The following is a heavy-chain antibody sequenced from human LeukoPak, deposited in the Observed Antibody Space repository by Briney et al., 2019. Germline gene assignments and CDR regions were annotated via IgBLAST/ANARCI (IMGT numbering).Heavy chain of an antibody. J-gene: IGHJ3*02. CDR2: IYISGSGST. D-gene: IGHD3-9*01. V-gene: IGHV4-4*07. CDR3: ARGLRYFDWLHDAFDI. Sequence: SETLSLTCTVSGGSISSYYWSWIRQPAGKGLEWIGRIYISGSGSTNYNPSLKSRVTTSVDTSKNQFSLKLSSVTAADTAVFYCARGLRYFDWLHDAFDIWGQGTMVTVSS. CDR1: GGSISSYY.